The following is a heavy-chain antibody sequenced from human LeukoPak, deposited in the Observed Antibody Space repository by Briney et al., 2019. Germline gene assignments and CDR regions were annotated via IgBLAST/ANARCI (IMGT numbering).Heavy chain of an antibody. Sequence: GGSLRLSCVTSGFTFSGYWMHWVRQAPGKGLVWVSQIKSDGSSTTYADSVKGRFTISRDNAKNTVYLQMNSLRTEDTAVYYCASLSAWDSAFDIWGQGTMVTVSS. CDR3: ASLSAWDSAFDI. CDR1: GFTFSGYW. V-gene: IGHV3-74*01. CDR2: IKSDGSST. J-gene: IGHJ3*02. D-gene: IGHD6-19*01.